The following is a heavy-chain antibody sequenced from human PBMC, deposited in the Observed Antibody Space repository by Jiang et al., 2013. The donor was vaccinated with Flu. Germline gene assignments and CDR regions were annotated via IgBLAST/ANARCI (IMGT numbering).Heavy chain of an antibody. D-gene: IGHD3-16*01. CDR1: GGSISSYY. J-gene: IGHJ3*02. V-gene: IGHV4-59*01. Sequence: GPGLVKPSETLSLTCIVSGGSISSYYWSWIRQPPGKGLEWIGYIYYSGSTNYNPSLKSRVTISVDTSKNQFSLKLSSVTAADTAVYYCASFSMGGVLFDIWGPRGQWSPSLQ. CDR2: IYYSGST. CDR3: ASFSMGGVLFDI.